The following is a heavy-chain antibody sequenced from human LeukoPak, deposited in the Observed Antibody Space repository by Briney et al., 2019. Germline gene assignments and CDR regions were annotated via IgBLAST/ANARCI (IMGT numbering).Heavy chain of an antibody. CDR2: INPNSGGT. CDR1: GYTFTGYY. CDR3: ARGSGYSYGFSS. V-gene: IGHV1-2*02. J-gene: IGHJ5*02. D-gene: IGHD5-18*01. Sequence: GASVKVSCKASGYTFTGYYMHWVRQAPGQGLEWMGWINPNSGGTNYAQKFQGRVTITRNTSISTAYMELSSLRSEDTAVYYCARGSGYSYGFSSWGQGTLVTVSS.